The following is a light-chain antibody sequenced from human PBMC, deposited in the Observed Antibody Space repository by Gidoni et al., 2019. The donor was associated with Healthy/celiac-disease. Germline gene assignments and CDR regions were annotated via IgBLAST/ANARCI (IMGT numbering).Light chain of an antibody. Sequence: EIVLTQSPGTLSLSPGERATLSCRASQSVSSSYLAWYQQKPGQAPRLLIYGASSRATGIPDRFSGSGSRTDFTLTISRLEPEDFAVYYCQQYGSSPWTFXXXTKVEIK. CDR2: GAS. V-gene: IGKV3-20*01. J-gene: IGKJ1*01. CDR1: QSVSSSY. CDR3: QQYGSSPWT.